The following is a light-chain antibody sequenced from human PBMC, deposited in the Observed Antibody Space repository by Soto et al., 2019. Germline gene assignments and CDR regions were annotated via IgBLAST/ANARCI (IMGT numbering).Light chain of an antibody. CDR3: QQYNGYELT. V-gene: IGKV1-5*01. Sequence: DIQMTQSPSTLSASVGDRVTITCRASQTLPTWLAWYQQKPGKAPKLLIYDVSILQSGVPSRFSGSGSGTEFTLTISSLQPEDFATYYCQQYNGYELTFGGGTKVDIK. J-gene: IGKJ4*01. CDR2: DVS. CDR1: QTLPTW.